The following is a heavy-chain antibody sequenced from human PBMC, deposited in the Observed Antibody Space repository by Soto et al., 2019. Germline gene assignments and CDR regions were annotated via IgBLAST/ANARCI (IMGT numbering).Heavy chain of an antibody. CDR2: ISGYNGHA. CDR1: GYTLTSYG. J-gene: IGHJ4*02. CDR3: ARGSPFDY. V-gene: IGHV1-18*01. Sequence: ASVVSCKASGYTLTSYGISWVRQAPGQGLEWMGWISGYNGHAHYAQDLQGRVTVITDTSTSTAYMELRSLRSDDTAVYYCARGSPFDYWGQGTLVTVSS.